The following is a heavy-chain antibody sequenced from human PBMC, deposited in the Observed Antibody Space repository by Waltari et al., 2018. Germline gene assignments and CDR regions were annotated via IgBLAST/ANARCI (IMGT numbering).Heavy chain of an antibody. CDR1: GYTSTSYY. CDR2: INPSGGST. J-gene: IGHJ4*02. D-gene: IGHD4-17*01. V-gene: IGHV1-46*01. Sequence: QEQLVQSGAGVKNPGASVTVSCKASGYTSTSYYLHSVRQAPGQGLEWLGIINPSGGSTSYAQKFQGRVTMTRDTSTSTVYMELSSLRSEDTAVYYCARAATVTTGDYWGQGTLVTVSS. CDR3: ARAATVTTGDY.